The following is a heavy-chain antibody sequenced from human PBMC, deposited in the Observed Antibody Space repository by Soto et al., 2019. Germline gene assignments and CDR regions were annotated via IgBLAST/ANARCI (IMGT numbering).Heavy chain of an antibody. CDR2: ISSAGSTT. D-gene: IGHD3-3*01. CDR1: GFTFSNYD. V-gene: IGHV3-30-3*01. J-gene: IGHJ4*02. Sequence: QVQLVESGGGVVQPGRSLRLSCAASGFTFSNYDMHWVRQAPGKGLEWVAVISSAGSTTYYADSVKGRFTLSRDNSKNTLYLQMNKLRVDDTAGYYCYDFWWEHWGQGTLVTVSS. CDR3: YDFWWEH.